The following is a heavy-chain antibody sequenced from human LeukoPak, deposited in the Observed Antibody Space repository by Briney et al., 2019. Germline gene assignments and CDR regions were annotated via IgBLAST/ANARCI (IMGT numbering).Heavy chain of an antibody. D-gene: IGHD3-3*01. CDR2: ISSSSSYI. CDR1: GFTFSSYN. Sequence: GGSLRLSCAASGFTFSSYNMNWVRQAPGKGLEWVSSISSSSSYIYYADSVKGRFTISRDNAKNSLYLQMNSLRAEDTAVYYCARSEYYDFWSGLDYWGQGTLVTVSS. V-gene: IGHV3-21*01. J-gene: IGHJ4*02. CDR3: ARSEYYDFWSGLDY.